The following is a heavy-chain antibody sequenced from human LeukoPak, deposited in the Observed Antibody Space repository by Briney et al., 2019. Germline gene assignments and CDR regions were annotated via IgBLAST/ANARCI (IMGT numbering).Heavy chain of an antibody. V-gene: IGHV3-7*01. CDR2: IRKDGNEI. CDR1: GFAFSSSW. D-gene: IGHD6-13*01. J-gene: IGHJ5*02. Sequence: GGSLRLSCAASGFAFSSSWMTWVRQAPGKGLEWVANIRKDGNEIYYVDSVKGRFTISRDNSKNTLYLQMNSLRAEDTAVYYCARGRGGIAAAGRIGWFDPWGQGTLVTVSS. CDR3: ARGRGGIAAAGRIGWFDP.